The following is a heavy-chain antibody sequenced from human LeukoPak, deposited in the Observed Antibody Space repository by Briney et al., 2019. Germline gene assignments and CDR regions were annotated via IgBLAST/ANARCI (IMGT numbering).Heavy chain of an antibody. CDR2: NYYSGST. J-gene: IGHJ1*01. V-gene: IGHV4-31*03. CDR3: ATSSGYYYGYFQH. Sequence: SQTLSLTCTVSGGSISSGGYYWSWIRQHPGKGLEWIGYNYYSGSTYYNPSLKSRVTISVDTSKNQFSLKLSSVTAADTAVYYCATSSGYYYGYFQHWGQGTLVTVSS. D-gene: IGHD3-22*01. CDR1: GGSISSGGYY.